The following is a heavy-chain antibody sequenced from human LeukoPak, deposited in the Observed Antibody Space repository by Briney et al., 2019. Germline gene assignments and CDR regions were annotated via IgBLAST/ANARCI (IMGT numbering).Heavy chain of an antibody. CDR1: GFGFSSYT. V-gene: IGHV3-21*01. J-gene: IGHJ6*03. Sequence: PGGSLRLSCAASGFGFSSYTMNWVRQAPGKGLEWVSSIDSSSSYIYYAGSVKGRFTISRDNARNSLYLQMNSLRAEDTAVYYCAKDMGDYGDFNYYYYYMDVWGKGTTVTVSS. CDR2: IDSSSSYI. D-gene: IGHD4-17*01. CDR3: AKDMGDYGDFNYYYYYMDV.